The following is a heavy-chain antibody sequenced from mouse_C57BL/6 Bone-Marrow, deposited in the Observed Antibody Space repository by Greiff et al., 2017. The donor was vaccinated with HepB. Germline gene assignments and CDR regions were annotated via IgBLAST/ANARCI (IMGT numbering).Heavy chain of an antibody. CDR3: ARSYGNYPWYFDV. J-gene: IGHJ1*03. CDR2: ISSGSSTI. Sequence: EVQGVESGGGLVKPGGSLKLSCAASGFTFSDYGMHWVRQAPEKGLEWVAYISSGSSTIYYADTVKGRFTISRENAKNTLFLQMTSLRSEDTAMYYCARSYGNYPWYFDVWGTGTTVTVSS. V-gene: IGHV5-17*01. CDR1: GFTFSDYG. D-gene: IGHD2-1*01.